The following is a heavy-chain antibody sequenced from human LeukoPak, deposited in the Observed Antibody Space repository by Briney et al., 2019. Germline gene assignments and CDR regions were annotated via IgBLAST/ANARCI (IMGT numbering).Heavy chain of an antibody. CDR2: ISYDGSNK. V-gene: IGHV3-30*18. CDR1: GFTFSSYW. J-gene: IGHJ6*02. CDR3: AKDSYDFWSGYQFPYYYYGMDV. D-gene: IGHD3-3*01. Sequence: GGSLRLSCAASGFTFSSYWMNWARQAPGKGLEWVAVISYDGSNKYYADSVKGRFTISRDNSKNTLYLQMNSLRAEDTAVYYCAKDSYDFWSGYQFPYYYYGMDVWGQGTTVTVSS.